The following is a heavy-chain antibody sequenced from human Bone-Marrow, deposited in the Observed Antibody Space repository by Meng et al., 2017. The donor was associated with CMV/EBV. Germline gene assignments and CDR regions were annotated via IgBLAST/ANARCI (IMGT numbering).Heavy chain of an antibody. CDR3: ARGRRRFLEWLANYGMDV. J-gene: IGHJ6*02. CDR2: IYYSGST. D-gene: IGHD3-3*01. V-gene: IGHV4-59*12. Sequence: SETLSLTCTVVGGSISSYYWSWIRQPPGKGLEWIGYIYYSGSTNYNPSLKSRVTISVDTSKNQFSLKLSSVTAADTAVYYCARGRRRFLEWLANYGMDVWGQGTTVTVSS. CDR1: GGSISSYY.